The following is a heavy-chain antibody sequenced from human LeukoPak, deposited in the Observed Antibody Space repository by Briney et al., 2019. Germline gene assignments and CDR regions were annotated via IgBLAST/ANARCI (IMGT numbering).Heavy chain of an antibody. CDR2: LKQDGSEK. CDR3: ARGTIAAPGTDY. D-gene: IGHD6-13*01. Sequence: GGSLRLSCAASGFTFSGYWMHWVPQAPGKGLEWVANLKQDGSEKHFADSVKGRFTISRDNAENSLYLQMNSLRAEDTAMYYCARGTIAAPGTDYWGQGTLVTVSS. J-gene: IGHJ4*02. CDR1: GFTFSGYW. V-gene: IGHV3-7*01.